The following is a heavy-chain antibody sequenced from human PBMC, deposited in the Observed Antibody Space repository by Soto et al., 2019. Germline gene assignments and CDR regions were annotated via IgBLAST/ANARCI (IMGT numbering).Heavy chain of an antibody. Sequence: PGGSLRLSCAASGFTFSSYGMHWVRQAPGKGLEWVAVISYDGSNKYYADSVKGRFTISRDNSKNTLYLQMNSLRAEDTAVYYCAKDSSRWLANSYFDYWGQGTLVTVSS. CDR3: AKDSSRWLANSYFDY. J-gene: IGHJ4*02. V-gene: IGHV3-30*18. CDR2: ISYDGSNK. CDR1: GFTFSSYG. D-gene: IGHD6-19*01.